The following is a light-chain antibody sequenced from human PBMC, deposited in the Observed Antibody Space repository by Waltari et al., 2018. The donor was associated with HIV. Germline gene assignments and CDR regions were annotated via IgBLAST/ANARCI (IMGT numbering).Light chain of an antibody. CDR3: SSYKDANDVV. V-gene: IGLV2-8*01. Sequence: QSALTQPPSASGSPGQSVTISCTGTSSDVGGFDHVSWYHQQPPKAPKLILYEVNRRPPGVPDRFSSSKSGKTASLTVSGLQPEDEGDYYCSSYKDANDVVFGGGTKLTVL. CDR1: SSDVGGFDH. J-gene: IGLJ2*01. CDR2: EVN.